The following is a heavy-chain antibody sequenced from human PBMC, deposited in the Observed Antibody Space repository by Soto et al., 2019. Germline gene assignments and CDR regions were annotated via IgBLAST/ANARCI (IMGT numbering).Heavy chain of an antibody. J-gene: IGHJ4*02. CDR2: INSDGSST. CDR3: AREDDRMGFDY. CDR1: GFTFSSYW. D-gene: IGHD3-9*01. V-gene: IGHV3-74*01. Sequence: GGSLRLSCAASGFTFSSYWMHWVRQAPGKGLVWVSRINSDGSSTSYADSVKGRFTISRDNAKNTLYLQMNSLRAEDTAVYYCAREDDRMGFDYWGQGTLVTVSS.